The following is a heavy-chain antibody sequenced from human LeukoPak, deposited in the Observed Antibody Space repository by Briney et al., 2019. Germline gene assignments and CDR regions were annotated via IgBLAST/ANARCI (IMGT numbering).Heavy chain of an antibody. D-gene: IGHD6-19*01. CDR3: ASGGKQWLVLGDNWFDP. J-gene: IGHJ5*02. Sequence: SETLSLTCAVYGGSFSTFYWTFIRQPPGKGLEWIGEINHSGSTNYNPSLKSRVTISVDTSKNQFSLKLSSVTAADTAVYYCASGGKQWLVLGDNWFDPWGQGTLVTVSS. V-gene: IGHV4-34*01. CDR1: GGSFSTFY. CDR2: INHSGST.